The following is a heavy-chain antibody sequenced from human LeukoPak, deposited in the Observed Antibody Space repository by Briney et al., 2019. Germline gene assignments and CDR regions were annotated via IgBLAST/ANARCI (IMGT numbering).Heavy chain of an antibody. CDR2: MNPKSGNT. D-gene: IGHD3-16*02. CDR3: ARAQMAYAPGWGIYRIDWFDP. J-gene: IGHJ5*02. V-gene: IGHV1-8*01. Sequence: ASVKVSCKASGYSFNNYDINWVRQATGQGLEWMGWMNPKSGNTGNAQKFQGRISLTMNTSISTAYMELSGLTSEDTAVYYCARAQMAYAPGWGIYRIDWFDPWGQGTLFTVSS. CDR1: GYSFNNYD.